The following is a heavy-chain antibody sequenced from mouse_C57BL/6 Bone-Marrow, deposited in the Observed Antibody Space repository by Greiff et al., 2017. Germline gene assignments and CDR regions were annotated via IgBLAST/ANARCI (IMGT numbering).Heavy chain of an antibody. V-gene: IGHV1-69*01. CDR1: GYTFTSYW. CDR2: IDPSDSYT. D-gene: IGHD2-3*01. J-gene: IGHJ4*01. Sequence: VQLQQPGAELVMPGASVKLSCKASGYTFTSYWMHWVKQRPGQGLEWIGEIDPSDSYTNYNQKFKGKSTLTVDKSSSTAYMQLSRLTSEDSAVYYCARSGDGYPYAMDYWGQGTSVTVSA. CDR3: ARSGDGYPYAMDY.